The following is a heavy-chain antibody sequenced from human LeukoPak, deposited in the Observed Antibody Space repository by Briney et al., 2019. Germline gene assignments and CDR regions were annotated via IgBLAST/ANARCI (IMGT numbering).Heavy chain of an antibody. J-gene: IGHJ5*02. CDR1: RYTFTAYY. CDR2: INPNSVGT. Sequence: ASVSVSCTASRYTFTAYYMHWVRQAPGQGVEWMGWINPNSVGTNYAQKFQGRVTMTRDTSISTAYMELSTLRSNATDLYYCASDEGDTANLDPWGQGNLVPVSS. CDR3: ASDEGDTANLDP. V-gene: IGHV1-2*02. D-gene: IGHD5-18*01.